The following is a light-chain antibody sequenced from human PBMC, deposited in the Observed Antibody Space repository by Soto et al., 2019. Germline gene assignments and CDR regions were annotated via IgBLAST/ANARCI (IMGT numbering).Light chain of an antibody. V-gene: IGKV1-39*01. CDR1: QKIDTY. J-gene: IGKJ1*01. CDR3: QHCYSPPWT. Sequence: DIQMTQSPSSLSASVGDSVTFTCRASQKIDTYVNWYQQKPGKAPSLLIYAASSLQSGVPSRFSGSGSGTDFTLTISSLQPEDVAIYYCQHCYSPPWTFGQGSKVEI. CDR2: AAS.